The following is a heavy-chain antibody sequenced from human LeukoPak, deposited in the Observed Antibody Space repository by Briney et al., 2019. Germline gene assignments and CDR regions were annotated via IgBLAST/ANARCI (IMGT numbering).Heavy chain of an antibody. J-gene: IGHJ4*02. Sequence: GASVKVSCKASGYTFTGNYMHWVRQAPGQGLEWMGWINPNSGGINYAQKFQGRVTMTRDTSVNTAYMDLISLRSDDTAVYHCARAHTGFEAFDYWGQGVPVTVSS. CDR1: GYTFTGNY. CDR2: INPNSGGI. V-gene: IGHV1-2*02. CDR3: ARAHTGFEAFDY. D-gene: IGHD5-12*01.